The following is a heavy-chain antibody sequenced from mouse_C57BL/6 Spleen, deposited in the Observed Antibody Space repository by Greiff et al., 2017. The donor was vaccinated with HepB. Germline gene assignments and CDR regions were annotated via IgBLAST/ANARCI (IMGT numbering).Heavy chain of an antibody. V-gene: IGHV5-9*01. CDR1: GFTFSSYT. CDR2: ISGGGGNT. D-gene: IGHD2-5*01. CDR3: ARPHYSNAWFAY. Sequence: EVKLVESGGGLVKPGGSLKLSCAASGFTFSSYTMSWVRQTPEKRLEWVATISGGGGNTYYPDSVKGRFTISRDNAKNTLYLQMSSLRSEDTALYYCARPHYSNAWFAYWGQGTLVTVSA. J-gene: IGHJ3*01.